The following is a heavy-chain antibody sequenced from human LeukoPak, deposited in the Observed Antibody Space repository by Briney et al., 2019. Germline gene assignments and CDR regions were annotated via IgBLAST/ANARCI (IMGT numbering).Heavy chain of an antibody. CDR3: ARVATTGTVDY. V-gene: IGHV3-7*01. D-gene: IGHD1-1*01. J-gene: IGHJ4*02. CDR1: GFTFSNYW. CDR2: INQPGSQK. Sequence: GGSLRLSCAASGFTFSNYWMSWVRRAPGKGPEWVANINQPGSQKYYVDSVTGRFTISRDNAKNSLYLEMNSLRAEDTAVYYCARVATTGTVDYWGQGTLVTVSS.